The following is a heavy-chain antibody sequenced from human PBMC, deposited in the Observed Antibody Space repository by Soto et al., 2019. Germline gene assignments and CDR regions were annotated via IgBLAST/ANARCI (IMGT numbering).Heavy chain of an antibody. V-gene: IGHV3-30-3*01. D-gene: IGHD3-9*01. Sequence: GGAPRLSLAAPWFTFRSLSMHRGPPGPGKGAGWGGGISYDGSNKYYADSVKGRFTISRDNSKNTLYLQMNSLRAEDTAVYYCARDSDYDILTGYYNAHYYYGMDVWGQGTTVTVSS. CDR2: ISYDGSNK. CDR1: WFTFRSLS. CDR3: ARDSDYDILTGYYNAHYYYGMDV. J-gene: IGHJ6*02.